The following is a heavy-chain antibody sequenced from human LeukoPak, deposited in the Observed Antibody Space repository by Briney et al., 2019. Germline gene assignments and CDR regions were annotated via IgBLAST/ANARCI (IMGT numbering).Heavy chain of an antibody. V-gene: IGHV4-59*01. CDR3: ARVPRSYYYYYYMDV. CDR2: IYYSGST. CDR1: GGSISSYY. J-gene: IGHJ6*03. Sequence: SETLSLTCTVSGGSISSYYWSWIRQPPGKGLEWIGYIYYSGSTNYNPSLKSRVTISVDTSKNQFSLKLSSVTAADSAVYYCARVPRSYYYYYYMDVWGKGTTVTVSS.